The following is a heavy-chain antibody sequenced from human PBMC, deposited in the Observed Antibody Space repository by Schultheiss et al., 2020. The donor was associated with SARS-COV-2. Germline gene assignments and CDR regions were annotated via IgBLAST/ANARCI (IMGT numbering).Heavy chain of an antibody. Sequence: SETLSLTCTVSGGSISSGGYYWSWIRQHPGKGLEWIGEIYHSGSTNYNPSLKSRVTISVDTSKNQFSLKLRSVTAADTAVYYCARVMGGYYDSSGPYYFDYWGQGTLVTVSS. CDR2: IYHSGST. J-gene: IGHJ4*02. V-gene: IGHV4-61*08. D-gene: IGHD3-22*01. CDR1: GGSISSGGYY. CDR3: ARVMGGYYDSSGPYYFDY.